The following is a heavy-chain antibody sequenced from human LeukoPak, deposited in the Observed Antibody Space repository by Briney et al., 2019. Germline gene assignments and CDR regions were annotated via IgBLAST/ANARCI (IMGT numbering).Heavy chain of an antibody. CDR1: GFTFSDYY. Sequence: PGGSLRLSCAASGFTFSDYYMSWIRQAPGKGLEWASTTSGIGAGTYYADSVRGRFTISRDNAKNTLYLQMDSLRAEDTAVYYCAKDSRDWTYFDFWGQGTLVTVSS. D-gene: IGHD3/OR15-3a*01. V-gene: IGHV3-23*01. CDR3: AKDSRDWTYFDF. CDR2: TSGIGAGT. J-gene: IGHJ4*02.